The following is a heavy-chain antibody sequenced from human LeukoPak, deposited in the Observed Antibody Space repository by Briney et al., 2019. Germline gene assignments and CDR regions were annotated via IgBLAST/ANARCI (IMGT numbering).Heavy chain of an antibody. CDR2: IIGSGRST. CDR1: GFTFNSYV. V-gene: IGHV3-23*01. D-gene: IGHD3-10*01. CDR3: AKGFNYYASGSHFDS. J-gene: IGHJ4*02. Sequence: GGSLRLSCAASGFTFNSYVMNWVRQAPGKGLEWVSGIIGSGRSTYYADSVKGRFSISRDNSKNTVYRQMNSLRVEDTAEYFCAKGFNYYASGSHFDSWGQGTLVTVSS.